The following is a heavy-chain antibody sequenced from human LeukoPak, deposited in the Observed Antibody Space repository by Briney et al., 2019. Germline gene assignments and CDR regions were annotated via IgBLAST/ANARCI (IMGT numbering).Heavy chain of an antibody. J-gene: IGHJ4*02. D-gene: IGHD3-22*01. CDR1: GFTVGSNH. CDR3: GALYDSGGYYDY. CDR2: IYSGGST. Sequence: GSLRLSCAASGFTVGSNHMSWVRQAPGKGLEWVSVIYSGGSTSYTDSVKGRFTISRDNSKNTLYLQMNSLRAEDTAVYYCGALYDSGGYYDYWGQGTLVTVSS. V-gene: IGHV3-53*01.